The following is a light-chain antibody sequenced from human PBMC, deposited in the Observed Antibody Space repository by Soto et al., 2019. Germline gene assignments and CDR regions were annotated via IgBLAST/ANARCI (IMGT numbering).Light chain of an antibody. Sequence: QSVLAQPASVSGSPGQSITISCTGSSRDVGRYNLVSWYQQYPGKAPKLMIYEDTQRPSGVSNRSSGSKSGNTASLTISGLQADEEADYYCCSYAGSSIYVVFGGGTKVTVL. V-gene: IGLV2-23*01. J-gene: IGLJ2*01. CDR3: CSYAGSSIYVV. CDR1: SRDVGRYNL. CDR2: EDT.